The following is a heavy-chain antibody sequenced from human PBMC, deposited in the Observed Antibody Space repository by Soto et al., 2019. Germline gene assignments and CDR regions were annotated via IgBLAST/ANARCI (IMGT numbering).Heavy chain of an antibody. Sequence: GGSLRLSCAASGFTFSSYEMNWVRQAPGKGLEWVSYISSSGSTIYYADSVKGRFTISRDNAKNSLYLQMNSLRAEDMAVYYCARDPHGGNRRDHFDYWGQGTLVTVSS. V-gene: IGHV3-48*03. J-gene: IGHJ4*02. D-gene: IGHD2-15*01. CDR3: ARDPHGGNRRDHFDY. CDR2: ISSSGSTI. CDR1: GFTFSSYE.